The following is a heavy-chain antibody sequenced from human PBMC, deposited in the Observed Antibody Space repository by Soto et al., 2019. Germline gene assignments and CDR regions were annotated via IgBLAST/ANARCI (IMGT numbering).Heavy chain of an antibody. D-gene: IGHD3-22*01. Sequence: SETLSLTCPVSGGSISSGGYYWSWIRQHPGKGLEWIGYIYYSGSTYYNPSLKSRVTISVDTSKNQFSLKLSSVTAADTAVYYCARSSTEYYDSSGYYYSWFDPWGQGTLVTVSS. J-gene: IGHJ5*02. CDR3: ARSSTEYYDSSGYYYSWFDP. CDR1: GGSISSGGYY. CDR2: IYYSGST. V-gene: IGHV4-31*03.